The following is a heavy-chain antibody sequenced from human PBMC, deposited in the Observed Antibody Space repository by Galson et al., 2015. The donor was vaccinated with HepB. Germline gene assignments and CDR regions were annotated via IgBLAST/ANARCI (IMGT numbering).Heavy chain of an antibody. CDR1: GFNFRTYA. D-gene: IGHD3-10*01. CDR2: ISHDGSNH. CDR3: VKEKLLYWVFDY. V-gene: IGHV3-30-3*02. Sequence: SLRLSCAASGFNFRTYAMHWVRQAPGKGLEWVAFISHDGSNHQYADSVKGRFTISRDNSQKTVYLQMNSLRAEDTALYHCVKEKLLYWVFDYWGQGTLVTISS. J-gene: IGHJ4*02.